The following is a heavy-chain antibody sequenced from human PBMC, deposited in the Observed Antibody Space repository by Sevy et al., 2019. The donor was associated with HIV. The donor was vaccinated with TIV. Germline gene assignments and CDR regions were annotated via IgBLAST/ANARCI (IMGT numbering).Heavy chain of an antibody. J-gene: IGHJ2*01. D-gene: IGHD1-26*01. CDR1: GFTFNSYP. CDR3: ATVPRYSGPYWYFDL. V-gene: IGHV3-23*01. Sequence: GESLKISCAVSGFTFNSYPMTWVRQAPGKGLEWVSGITGSGDSTYYAGSVKGRFTISRDNLKNTLYLQMNSLRVEDTAVYYCATVPRYSGPYWYFDLWGRGTLVTVSS. CDR2: ITGSGDST.